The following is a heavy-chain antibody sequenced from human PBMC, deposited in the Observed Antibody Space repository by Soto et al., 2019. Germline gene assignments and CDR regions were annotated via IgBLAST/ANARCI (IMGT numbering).Heavy chain of an antibody. CDR3: ARDLGYFDY. CDR1: GFTFSSYA. J-gene: IGHJ4*02. V-gene: IGHV3-30-3*01. CDR2: ISYDGSNK. Sequence: QVQLVESGGGVVQPGRSLRLSCAASGFTFSSYAMHWVRQAPGKGLEWVAVISYDGSNKYYADSVKGRFTISRDNSKNTLYLQMNSLRAEDTAVYYCARDLGYFDYLGQGTLVTVSS.